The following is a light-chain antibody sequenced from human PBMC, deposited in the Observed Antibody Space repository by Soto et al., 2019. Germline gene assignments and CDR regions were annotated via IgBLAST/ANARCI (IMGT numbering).Light chain of an antibody. Sequence: IVMTQSPDSLAVSLGERATINCKSSQSVLYSSNNKNYLAWYQQKPGQPPKLLIYWASTRESGVPDRFSGSGSGTDFTLTISSLQAEDVAVYYCQHSGTFGQGTKVEIK. CDR3: QHSGT. CDR2: WAS. CDR1: QSVLYSSNNKNY. J-gene: IGKJ1*01. V-gene: IGKV4-1*01.